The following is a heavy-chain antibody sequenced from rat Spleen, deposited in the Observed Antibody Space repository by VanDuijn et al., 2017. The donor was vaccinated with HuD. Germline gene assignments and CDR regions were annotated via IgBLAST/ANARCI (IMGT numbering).Heavy chain of an antibody. V-gene: IGHV2-1*01. J-gene: IGHJ2*01. D-gene: IGHD5-1*01. CDR3: LVNWGP. CDR1: GFSLTSNT. CDR2: IWGDGST. Sequence: QVQLKESGPGLVQPSQTLSLTCTVSGFSLTSNTIHWVRQPPGKGLQWMGGIWGDGSTEHNSALKSRLSNTRDTSKSQIFLKMNSLQNDDTAIYCCLVNWGPWGQGIMVTVSS.